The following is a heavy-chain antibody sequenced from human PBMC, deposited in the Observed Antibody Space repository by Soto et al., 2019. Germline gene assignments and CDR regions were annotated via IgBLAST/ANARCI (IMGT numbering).Heavy chain of an antibody. CDR3: ARLSPYCSGGSCYPQSGTYYYYYGMDV. D-gene: IGHD2-15*01. CDR1: GYSFTSYW. CDR2: IDPSDSYT. V-gene: IGHV5-10-1*01. Sequence: GESLKISCKGSGYSFTSYWISWVRQMPGKGLEWMGRIDPSDSYTNYSPSFQGHVTISADKSISTAYLQWSSLKASDTAMYYCARLSPYCSGGSCYPQSGTYYYYYGMDVWGQGTTVTVSS. J-gene: IGHJ6*02.